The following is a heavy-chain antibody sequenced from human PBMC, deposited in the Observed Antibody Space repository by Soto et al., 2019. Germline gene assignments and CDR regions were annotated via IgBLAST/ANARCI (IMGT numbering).Heavy chain of an antibody. CDR2: IRSKAYGGTT. J-gene: IGHJ6*03. CDR3: TRAPSYYDFWSGFPSYYMDV. Sequence: EVQLVESGGALVQPGRSLRLSCTASGFTFGDYAMSWFRQAPGKGLEWVGFIRSKAYGGTTEYAASVKGRFTISRDDSKSIAYLQMNSLKTEDTAVYYCTRAPSYYDFWSGFPSYYMDVWGKGTTVTVSS. D-gene: IGHD3-3*01. CDR1: GFTFGDYA. V-gene: IGHV3-49*03.